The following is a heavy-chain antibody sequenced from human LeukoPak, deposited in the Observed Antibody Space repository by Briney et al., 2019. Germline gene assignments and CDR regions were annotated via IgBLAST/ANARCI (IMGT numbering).Heavy chain of an antibody. CDR3: TTAYCGGDCYSTDAFDI. CDR1: GFTFGNAW. J-gene: IGHJ3*02. Sequence: PVGSLRLSCAASGFTFGNAWMSWVRQAPGKGLEWVGRIKSKTDGGTTDYAAPVKGRFTISRDDSKNTLYLQMNSLKTEDTAVYYCTTAYCGGDCYSTDAFDIWGQGTMVTVSS. V-gene: IGHV3-15*01. CDR2: IKSKTDGGTT. D-gene: IGHD2-21*02.